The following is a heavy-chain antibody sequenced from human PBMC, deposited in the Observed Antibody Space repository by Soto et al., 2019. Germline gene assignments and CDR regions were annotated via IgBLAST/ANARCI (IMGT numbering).Heavy chain of an antibody. Sequence: QVHLQESGPGLVKPSETLSLFCDVSGGSMSNNYWSWIRQAPGRGLEWIGYVFYTGSTNYNPSLKSRVSISVDTSKKQFSLRLSSVTAADTAVYYCARSLTVTRFDQWSQGTRVTVS. V-gene: IGHV4-59*01. CDR1: GGSMSNNY. J-gene: IGHJ4*02. CDR2: VFYTGST. CDR3: ARSLTVTRFDQ. D-gene: IGHD4-17*01.